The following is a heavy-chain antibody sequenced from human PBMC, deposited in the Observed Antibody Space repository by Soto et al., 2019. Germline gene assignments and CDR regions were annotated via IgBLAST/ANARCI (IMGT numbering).Heavy chain of an antibody. V-gene: IGHV4-59*12. CDR2: IHYSGSA. J-gene: IGHJ5*02. D-gene: IGHD6-19*01. CDR1: GSSMIGYY. CDR3: ARGVGCSGLNWFDP. Sequence: SETLSLTCTFSGSSMIGYYWTWIRQSPGRGLEWIGYIHYSGSANYNPSLNSRLTMSVDRSKSQFSMKLASVTAADTAVYYCARGVGCSGLNWFDPWGKGPLLTVSS.